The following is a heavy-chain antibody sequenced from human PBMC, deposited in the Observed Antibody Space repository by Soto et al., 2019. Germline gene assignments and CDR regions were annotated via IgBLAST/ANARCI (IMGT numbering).Heavy chain of an antibody. CDR3: ARDRRTTVPMPTYYFDY. D-gene: IGHD4-17*01. V-gene: IGHV3-30*03. CDR1: KCACISCG. J-gene: IGHJ4*02. Sequence: QPCWRLRHCGAAVKCACISCGRHRVRQAPGKGLEWVAVISYDGSNKYYADSVKGRFTISRDNSKNTLYLQMNSLRAEDTVVYYCARDRRTTVPMPTYYFDYWGQGTLLTVSS. CDR2: ISYDGSNK.